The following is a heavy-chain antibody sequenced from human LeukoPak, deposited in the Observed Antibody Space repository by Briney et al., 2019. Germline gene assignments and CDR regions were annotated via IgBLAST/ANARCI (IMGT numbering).Heavy chain of an antibody. J-gene: IGHJ4*02. V-gene: IGHV1-46*01. D-gene: IGHD6-19*01. CDR1: GYTFTSNY. CDR3: ARPGSSGWYGGWDYFDY. CDR2: ISPSGGST. Sequence: ASVKVSCKAFGYTFTSNYMHWVRQAPGQGPEWMGVISPSGGSTTYAQKFQGRVTLTRDMSTSTDYLELSSLRSEDTAVYYCARPGSSGWYGGWDYFDYWGQGTLVTVSS.